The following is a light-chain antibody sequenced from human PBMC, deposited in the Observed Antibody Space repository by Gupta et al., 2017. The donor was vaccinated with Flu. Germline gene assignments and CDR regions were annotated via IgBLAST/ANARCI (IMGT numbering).Light chain of an antibody. V-gene: IGKV1-39*01. CDR3: QQSYSTPLS. J-gene: IGKJ4*01. CDR2: AAS. CDR1: QSISSY. Sequence: DIQMTQSPSSLSASVGDRVTITCRASQSISSYLNWYQQKPGKAPKLLIYAASSLQSGVPSRFSGSGSGADFTLTISMLHPEDFATYYCQQSYSTPLSFVGGTKVEIK.